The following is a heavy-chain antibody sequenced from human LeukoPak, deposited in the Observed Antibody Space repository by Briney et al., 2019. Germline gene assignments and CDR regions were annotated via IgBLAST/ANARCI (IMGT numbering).Heavy chain of an antibody. J-gene: IGHJ4*02. Sequence: SETLSLTCTVSGGSVSSGDYYWSWIRQLPGKGLEWIGYIYYSGNTYYNPSLKSRLTISVDTSKNQFSLKLSSMTAADTAVYYCARRRGNTSGFQGYYFDYWGQGTLVTVSS. D-gene: IGHD6-19*01. CDR3: ARRRGNTSGFQGYYFDY. V-gene: IGHV4-31*03. CDR2: IYYSGNT. CDR1: GGSVSSGDYY.